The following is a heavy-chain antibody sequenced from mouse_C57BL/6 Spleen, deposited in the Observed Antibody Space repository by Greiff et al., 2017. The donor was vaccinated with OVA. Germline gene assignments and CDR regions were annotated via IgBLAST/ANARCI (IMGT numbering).Heavy chain of an antibody. CDR3: ARHGITTVVATEYYAMDY. D-gene: IGHD1-1*01. CDR2: ISNGGGST. Sequence: EVKLVESGGGLVQPGGSLKLSCAASGFTFSDYYMYWVRQTPEKRLEWVAYISNGGGSTYYPDTVKGRFTISRDNAKNTLYLQMSRLKSEDTAMYYCARHGITTVVATEYYAMDYWGEGTSDTVSS. J-gene: IGHJ4*01. CDR1: GFTFSDYY. V-gene: IGHV5-12*01.